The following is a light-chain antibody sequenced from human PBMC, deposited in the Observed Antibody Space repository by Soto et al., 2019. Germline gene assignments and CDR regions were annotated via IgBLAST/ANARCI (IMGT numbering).Light chain of an antibody. CDR2: SAS. J-gene: IGKJ5*01. Sequence: DIQMTQSPPSLSASVVDRVSITCRASQTVSIFLNWYQHKSVRAPTLLIHSASTLQTGVPSRFTGSGSGTDFTLTITNVQPEDFATYYCQQSYTAPLSFGQGTRLEIK. CDR1: QTVSIF. V-gene: IGKV1-39*01. CDR3: QQSYTAPLS.